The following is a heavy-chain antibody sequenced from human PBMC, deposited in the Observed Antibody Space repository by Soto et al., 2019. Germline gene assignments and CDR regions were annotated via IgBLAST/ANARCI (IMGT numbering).Heavy chain of an antibody. CDR2: INAGNGNT. Sequence: ASVKVSCKASGYTFTSYAMHWVRQAPGQRLEWMGWINAGNGNTKYSQKFQGRVTITRDTSASTAYMELSSLRSEDTAVYYCARGIRSVAARYTRPNWFDPWGQGTLVTVSS. D-gene: IGHD6-6*01. V-gene: IGHV1-3*01. CDR3: ARGIRSVAARYTRPNWFDP. J-gene: IGHJ5*02. CDR1: GYTFTSYA.